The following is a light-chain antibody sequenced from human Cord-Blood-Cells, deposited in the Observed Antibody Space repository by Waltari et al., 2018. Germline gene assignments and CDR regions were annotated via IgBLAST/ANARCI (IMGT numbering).Light chain of an antibody. V-gene: IGKV1-39*01. J-gene: IGKJ1*01. CDR1: QSISSY. Sequence: DIQMTQSPSSLSASVGDRVTITCRASQSISSYFNWYQQKPGKAPKLLIYAASSLQSGVPSRFSGSWSGTDFTLTISSLQPEELATYYCQQSYSTPRTFGQGTKVEIK. CDR3: QQSYSTPRT. CDR2: AAS.